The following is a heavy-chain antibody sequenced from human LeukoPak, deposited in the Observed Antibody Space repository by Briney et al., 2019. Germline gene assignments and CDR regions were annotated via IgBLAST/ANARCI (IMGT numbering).Heavy chain of an antibody. D-gene: IGHD6-13*01. Sequence: GGSLRLSCAASGFTFSSYEMNWVRQAPGKGLEWVSYISSSGSTIYYADSVKGRFTISRDNAKNSLYLQMNSLRAEDTAVYYCARAGIAAAGTRSWFDPWGQGTLVTVPS. CDR2: ISSSGSTI. CDR1: GFTFSSYE. V-gene: IGHV3-48*03. J-gene: IGHJ5*02. CDR3: ARAGIAAAGTRSWFDP.